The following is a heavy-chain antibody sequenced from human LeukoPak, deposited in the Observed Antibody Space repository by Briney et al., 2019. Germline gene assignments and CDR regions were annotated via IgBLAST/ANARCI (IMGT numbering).Heavy chain of an antibody. J-gene: IGHJ4*02. V-gene: IGHV3-74*01. CDR2: IKTDGSST. D-gene: IGHD1-7*01. CDR3: ARDPETHRYNWNYN. Sequence: PGGSLRLSCAAFGFTLSSYSMNWVRQGPGKGLVWVSRIKTDGSSTSYADSVKGRFTISRDNAKNTLYLQVNSLRAEDTAVYYCARDPETHRYNWNYNWGQGTLVTVSS. CDR1: GFTLSSYS.